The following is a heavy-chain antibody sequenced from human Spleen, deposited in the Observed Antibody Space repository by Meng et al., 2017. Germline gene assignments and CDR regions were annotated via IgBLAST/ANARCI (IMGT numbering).Heavy chain of an antibody. Sequence: GESLKISCKHPDYSISSHWIGWVRQMPGKGLEWMGIIYPGDSDTRYSPSFQGQVAISADKSISTAYLQWSSLKASDTAMYYCARQGGHSRGDFDFWGQGTLVTVSS. CDR3: ARQGGHSRGDFDF. J-gene: IGHJ4*02. CDR2: IYPGDSDT. CDR1: DYSISSHW. D-gene: IGHD1-26*01. V-gene: IGHV5-51*01.